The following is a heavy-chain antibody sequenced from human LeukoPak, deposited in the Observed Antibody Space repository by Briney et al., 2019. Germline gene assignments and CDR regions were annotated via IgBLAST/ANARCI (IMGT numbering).Heavy chain of an antibody. J-gene: IGHJ3*02. CDR2: IWYDGSNK. Sequence: PGRSLRLSCAAPGFTFSSYGMHWVRQAPGKGLEWLAVIWYDGSNKYYADSVKGRFTISRDNSKNTLYLQMNSLRAEDTAVYYCARGDGYNHDAFDIWGQGTMVTVSS. D-gene: IGHD5-24*01. CDR1: GFTFSSYG. V-gene: IGHV3-33*01. CDR3: ARGDGYNHDAFDI.